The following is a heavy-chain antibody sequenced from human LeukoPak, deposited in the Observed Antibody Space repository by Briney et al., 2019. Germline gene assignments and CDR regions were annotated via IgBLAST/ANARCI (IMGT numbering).Heavy chain of an antibody. D-gene: IGHD4-17*01. J-gene: IGHJ3*02. CDR1: GLTFSDYY. CDR3: ARADYGDYVDDAFDI. Sequence: GGSLRLSCAASGLTFSDYYTSWIRQAPGKGLEWVSYISSGGSTIYYADSVKGRFTISRDNAKNSLYLQMNSLRAEDTAVYYCARADYGDYVDDAFDIWGQGTMVTVSS. V-gene: IGHV3-11*01. CDR2: ISSGGSTI.